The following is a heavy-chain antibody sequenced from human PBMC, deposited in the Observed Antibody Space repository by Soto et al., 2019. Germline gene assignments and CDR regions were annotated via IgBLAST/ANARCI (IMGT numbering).Heavy chain of an antibody. J-gene: IGHJ5*02. CDR3: ARGNVANYFEP. V-gene: IGHV5-51*01. CDR2: IYPGDSDT. Sequence: GESLKISCQGSGYSFANYWIAWVRQMPGKGLEWVGVIYPGDSDTRYSPSVQGQVTMSVDKSISTAYLQWSSLKASDAAVYYCARGNVANYFEPWGQGALVTVSS. D-gene: IGHD1-7*01. CDR1: GYSFANYW.